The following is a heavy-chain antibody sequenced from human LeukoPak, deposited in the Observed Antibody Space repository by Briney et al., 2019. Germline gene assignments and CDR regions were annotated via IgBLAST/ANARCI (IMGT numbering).Heavy chain of an antibody. V-gene: IGHV3-30*03. D-gene: IGHD1-26*01. CDR1: GFTFSSYG. Sequence: GRSLRLSCAASGFTFSSYGMHWVRQAPGKGLEWVAVISYDGSNKYYADSVKGRFTISRDNSKSTLYLQMNSLRAEDTAVYYCATQPGRQDPSAAFDIWGQGTMVTVSS. J-gene: IGHJ3*02. CDR2: ISYDGSNK. CDR3: ATQPGRQDPSAAFDI.